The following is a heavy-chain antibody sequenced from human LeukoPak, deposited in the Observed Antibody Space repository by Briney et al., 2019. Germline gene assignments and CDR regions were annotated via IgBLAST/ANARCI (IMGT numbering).Heavy chain of an antibody. CDR1: GFTFSSYE. CDR3: AREVAARPFDY. Sequence: GGSLRLSCAASGFTFSSYEMNWVRQAPGKGLEWVSYISSGSTIYYADSVKGRFTISRDNAKNSLYLQMNSLRAEDTAVYYCAREVAARPFDYWSQGTLVTVSS. D-gene: IGHD6-6*01. J-gene: IGHJ4*02. CDR2: ISSGSTI. V-gene: IGHV3-48*03.